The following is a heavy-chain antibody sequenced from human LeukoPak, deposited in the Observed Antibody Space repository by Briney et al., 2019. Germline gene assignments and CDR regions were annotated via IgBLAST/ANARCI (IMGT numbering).Heavy chain of an antibody. J-gene: IGHJ3*02. V-gene: IGHV4-38-2*01. CDR2: IYHSGST. Sequence: PSETLSLTCAVSGYSISSGYYWGWIQQPPGKGLEWIGSIYHSGSTYYNPSLKSRVTISVDTSKNQFSLKLSSVTAADTAVYYCARHQHDFWSGSDAFDIWGQGTMVTVSS. D-gene: IGHD3-3*01. CDR3: ARHQHDFWSGSDAFDI. CDR1: GYSISSGYY.